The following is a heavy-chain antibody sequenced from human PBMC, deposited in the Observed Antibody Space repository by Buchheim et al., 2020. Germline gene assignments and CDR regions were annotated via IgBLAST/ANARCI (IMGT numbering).Heavy chain of an antibody. Sequence: EVLLVESGGGLVQPGGSLRLSCATSGFTFSRYWMTWVRRAPGRGLEWVANIKPDGSEMYYVDSVKGRFIISRDNPENSLYLLMNRRSADDRDVHSCATQHCSDVSGHVVLDDWGQGTL. CDR2: IKPDGSEM. V-gene: IGHV3-7*01. CDR1: GFTFSRYW. D-gene: IGHD2-15*01. J-gene: IGHJ4*02. CDR3: ATQHCSDVSGHVVLDD.